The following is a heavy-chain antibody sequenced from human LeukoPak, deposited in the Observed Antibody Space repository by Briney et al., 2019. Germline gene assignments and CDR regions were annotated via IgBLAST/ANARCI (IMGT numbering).Heavy chain of an antibody. CDR2: IKQDGSEK. D-gene: IGHD6-6*01. Sequence: PGGSLRLSCAASGFTFSSYWMSWVRQAPGKGLEWVANIKQDGSEKYYVDSVKGRFTISRDNAKNSLYLQMNSLRAEDTAVYYCAIVQGIAARWYYYYGMDVWGQGTTVTVSS. J-gene: IGHJ6*02. CDR3: AIVQGIAARWYYYYGMDV. CDR1: GFTFSSYW. V-gene: IGHV3-7*01.